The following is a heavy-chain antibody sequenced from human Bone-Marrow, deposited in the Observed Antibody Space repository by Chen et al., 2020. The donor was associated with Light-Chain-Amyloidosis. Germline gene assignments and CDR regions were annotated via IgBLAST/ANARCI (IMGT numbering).Heavy chain of an antibody. CDR1: GGSISSSSYY. D-gene: IGHD2-21*02. J-gene: IGHJ4*02. Sequence: QLQLQESGPGLVEPSETLSLTCTVSGGSISSSSYYWGWIRQPPGKGLEWIGSIYYSGSTYYNPSLKSRVTISVDTSKNQFSLKLSSVTAADTAVYYCARLLCGGDCYSGDYFDYWGQGTLVTVSS. CDR2: IYYSGST. CDR3: ARLLCGGDCYSGDYFDY. V-gene: IGHV4-39*01.